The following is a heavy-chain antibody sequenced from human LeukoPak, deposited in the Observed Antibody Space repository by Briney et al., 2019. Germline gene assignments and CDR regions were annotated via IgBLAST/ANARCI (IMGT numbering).Heavy chain of an antibody. CDR3: ARKINFTYDSSGYYDY. CDR2: ISSSSSYI. Sequence: GGSLRLACAASGFTFSGYSMNWVRQAPGEGLEWVSSISSSSSYIYYADSVKGRFTISRDNAKNSLYLQMNSLRAEDTAVYYCARKINFTYDSSGYYDYWGQGTLVTVSS. CDR1: GFTFSGYS. J-gene: IGHJ4*02. V-gene: IGHV3-21*01. D-gene: IGHD3-22*01.